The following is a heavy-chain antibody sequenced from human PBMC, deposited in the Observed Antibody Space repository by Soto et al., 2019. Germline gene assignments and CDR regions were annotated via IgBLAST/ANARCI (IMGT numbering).Heavy chain of an antibody. CDR2: IIPIFGTA. Sequence: SVKVSCKASGGTFSSYAISWVRQAPGQGLEWMGGIIPIFGTANYAQKFQGRVTITADESTSTAYMELSSLRSEDTAVYYCAGSTDYGAHFDYWGQGTLVTVSS. D-gene: IGHD3-16*01. CDR3: AGSTDYGAHFDY. J-gene: IGHJ4*02. CDR1: GGTFSSYA. V-gene: IGHV1-69*13.